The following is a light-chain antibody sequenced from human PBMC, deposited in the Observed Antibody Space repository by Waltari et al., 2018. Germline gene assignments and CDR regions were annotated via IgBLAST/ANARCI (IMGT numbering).Light chain of an antibody. V-gene: IGKV3-11*01. CDR1: QSVTTD. CDR2: GAS. Sequence: ELVLTQSPATLSLSPGERAILSCRASQSVTTDLGWYQQKPGQAPRLLIYGASSRAAGIPDRFSGSGSGTDFSLTISSLEPEDFAVYYCQQRSEWPLTFGRGTKVEIK. J-gene: IGKJ4*01. CDR3: QQRSEWPLT.